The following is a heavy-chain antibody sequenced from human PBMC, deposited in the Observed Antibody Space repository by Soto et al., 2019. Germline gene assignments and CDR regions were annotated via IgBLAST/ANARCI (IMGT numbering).Heavy chain of an antibody. V-gene: IGHV3-66*01. CDR2: IYSGGST. J-gene: IGHJ2*01. Sequence: KRLERVSVIYSGGSTYYADSVKGRCTISRDNSKNTLYLQMNSLRAEDTAVYFFLFQEEGGIRSTDPVSAFLLNRSSDL. CDR3: LFQEEGGIRSTDPVSAFLLNRSSDL. D-gene: IGHD2-2*01.